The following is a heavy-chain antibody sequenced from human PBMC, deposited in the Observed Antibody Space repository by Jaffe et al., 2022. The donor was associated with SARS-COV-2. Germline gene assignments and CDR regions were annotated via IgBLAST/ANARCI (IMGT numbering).Heavy chain of an antibody. V-gene: IGHV2-5*02. CDR3: AHRLNRPPPELRYFDWLFKRDWFDP. J-gene: IGHJ5*02. Sequence: QITLKESGPTLVKPTQTLTLTCTFSGFSLSTSGVGVGWIRQPPGKALEWLALIYWDDDKRYSPSLKSRLTITKDTSKNQVVLTMTNMDPVDTATYYCAHRLNRPPPELRYFDWLFKRDWFDPWGQGTLVTVSS. CDR2: IYWDDDK. CDR1: GFSLSTSGVG. D-gene: IGHD3-9*01.